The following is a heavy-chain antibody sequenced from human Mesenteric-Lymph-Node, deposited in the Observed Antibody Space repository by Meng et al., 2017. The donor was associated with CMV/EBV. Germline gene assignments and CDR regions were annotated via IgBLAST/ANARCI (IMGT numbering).Heavy chain of an antibody. CDR1: GFAFNNFG. D-gene: IGHD1-14*01. CDR3: AKGIYKLDY. CDR2: ISPNGDST. J-gene: IGHJ4*02. Sequence: GGSLRLSCAASGFAFNNFGFHWVRQAPGKGLEHISTISPNGDSTYHADSVKGRFTISRDNSKNTLYLQMGSLRDEDTAVYYCAKGIYKLDYWGQGTLVTVSS. V-gene: IGHV3-64*02.